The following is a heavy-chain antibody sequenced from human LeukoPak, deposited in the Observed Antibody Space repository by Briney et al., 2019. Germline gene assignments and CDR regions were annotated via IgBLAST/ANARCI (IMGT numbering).Heavy chain of an antibody. D-gene: IGHD3-22*01. CDR3: AREYYYDSRGSKMVDY. CDR2: IYSGGST. V-gene: IGHV3-66*01. Sequence: GGSLRLSCAASGFTVSSNYMSWVRQAPGKGLEWVSVIYSGGSTYYADSVKGRFTISRDNSKNTLYLQMNSLRAEDTAVYYCAREYYYDSRGSKMVDYWGQGTLVTVSS. J-gene: IGHJ4*02. CDR1: GFTVSSNY.